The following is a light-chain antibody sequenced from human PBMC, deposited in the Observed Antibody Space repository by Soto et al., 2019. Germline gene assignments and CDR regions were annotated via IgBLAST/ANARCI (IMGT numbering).Light chain of an antibody. J-gene: IGKJ5*01. V-gene: IGKV1-8*01. Sequence: AILMTQSPSSFSASTGDRVTITCRASQGISSYLAWYQQKPGKPPKLLIYAASTLQSGVPSRFSGSGSGTDFTLTISCLQSEDFATYYCQQYYSYPITFGQGTRLEIK. CDR3: QQYYSYPIT. CDR2: AAS. CDR1: QGISSY.